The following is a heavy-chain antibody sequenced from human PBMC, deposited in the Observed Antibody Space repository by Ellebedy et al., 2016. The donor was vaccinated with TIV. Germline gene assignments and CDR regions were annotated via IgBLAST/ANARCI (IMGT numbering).Heavy chain of an antibody. J-gene: IGHJ6*02. V-gene: IGHV1-18*01. CDR2: ISVNNGNT. CDR3: ASEDITLVRGLIIYYGMDV. CDR1: GYTFTSQG. Sequence: AASVKVSCKASGYTFTSQGISWVRQAPGQGLEWMGWISVNNGNTNYAQNFQGRVTMTTDTSTSTAHMELRSLRSDDTAVYYCASEDITLVRGLIIYYGMDVWGQGTTVTVSS. D-gene: IGHD3-10*01.